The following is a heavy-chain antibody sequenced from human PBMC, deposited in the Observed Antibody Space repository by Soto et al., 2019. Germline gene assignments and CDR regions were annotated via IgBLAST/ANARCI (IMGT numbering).Heavy chain of an antibody. CDR2: IKYSGHT. D-gene: IGHD2-2*01. CDR3: ARVDIAVVPSTTFDY. V-gene: IGHV4-39*01. J-gene: IGHJ4*02. Sequence: PSETLSLTCTVSGGSISSISYYWGWIRQPPGKGLEWIGSIKYSGHTFYNPPLKSRVTMSVDTSKNQFSLRLSSVTAAETAVYYCARVDIAVVPSTTFDYWGQGTLVTVSS. CDR1: GGSISSISYY.